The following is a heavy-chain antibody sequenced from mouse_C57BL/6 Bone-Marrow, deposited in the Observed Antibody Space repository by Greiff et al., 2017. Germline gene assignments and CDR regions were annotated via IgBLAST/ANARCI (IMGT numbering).Heavy chain of an antibody. Sequence: QVQLQQSGPELVKPGASVKISCKASGYAFSSSWMNWVKQRPGKGLEWIGRISPGDGDTNYNGKFKGKATLTAEKSSSTAYMQLSSLTSEDSAVYFCASITTVVATNYWGQGTTLTVSS. CDR1: GYAFSSSW. D-gene: IGHD1-1*01. CDR2: ISPGDGDT. CDR3: ASITTVVATNY. V-gene: IGHV1-82*01. J-gene: IGHJ2*01.